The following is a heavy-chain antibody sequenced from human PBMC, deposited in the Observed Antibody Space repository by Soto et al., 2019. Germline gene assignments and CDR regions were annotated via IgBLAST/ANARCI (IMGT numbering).Heavy chain of an antibody. D-gene: IGHD2-15*01. V-gene: IGHV5-51*01. CDR1: GYTFSSHW. J-gene: IGHJ4*02. CDR3: ARARGSSREYFFDY. CDR2: IYPGDSDT. Sequence: GESLKISCKGSGYTFSSHWIGWVRQMPGKGLEWMGIIYPGDSDTRYSPSLQGQVTISADKSISTAYLQWSSLKASDTAMYYCARARGSSREYFFDYWGQGPLVTVSS.